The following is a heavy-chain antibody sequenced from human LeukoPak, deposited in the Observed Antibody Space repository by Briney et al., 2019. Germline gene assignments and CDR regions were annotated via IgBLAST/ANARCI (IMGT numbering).Heavy chain of an antibody. J-gene: IGHJ4*02. V-gene: IGHV3-48*01. CDR2: ISSSSSTI. D-gene: IGHD3-22*01. Sequence: GGSLRLSCAASGFTFDDYGMSWVRQAPGKGLEWVSYISSSSSTIYYADSVKGRFTISRDNAKNSLYLQMNSLRAEDTAVYYCARDVRASSGYYFTRRRNILFDYWGQGTLVTVSS. CDR3: ARDVRASSGYYFTRRRNILFDY. CDR1: GFTFDDYG.